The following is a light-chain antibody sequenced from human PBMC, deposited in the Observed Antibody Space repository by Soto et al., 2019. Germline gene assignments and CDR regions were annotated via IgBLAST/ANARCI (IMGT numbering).Light chain of an antibody. J-gene: IGKJ3*01. CDR2: GAS. V-gene: IGKV3-15*01. CDR1: QSVSSN. CDR3: QQYNNWPGGTQFT. Sequence: EIVMTQSPATLSVSPGERATLSCRASQSVSSNLAWYQQKPGQAPRLLIYGASTRATGIPARFSGSGSGTEFTLTISSLQSEDFAVYYCQQYNNWPGGTQFTFGPGTKVDIK.